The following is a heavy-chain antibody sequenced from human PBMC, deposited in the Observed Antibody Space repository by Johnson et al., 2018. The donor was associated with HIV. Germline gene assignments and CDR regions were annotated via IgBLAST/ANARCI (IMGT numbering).Heavy chain of an antibody. D-gene: IGHD6-13*01. CDR1: GFTFASYA. CDR2: ITGSGGST. Sequence: VQLVESGGSVVRPGGSLRLSCAASGFTFASYAMSWVRQAPGKGLEWISLITGSGGSTYNADTVKGRFTISRDNSKNTLFLQMNSLSAEDTALYFCAKYRMAGPGATGPFDIWGQGTMVTVSS. CDR3: AKYRMAGPGATGPFDI. J-gene: IGHJ3*02. V-gene: IGHV3-23*04.